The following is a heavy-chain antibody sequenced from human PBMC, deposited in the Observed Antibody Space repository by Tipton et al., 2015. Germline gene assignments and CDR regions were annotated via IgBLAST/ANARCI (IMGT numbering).Heavy chain of an antibody. CDR2: ISHSGNT. D-gene: IGHD3-10*01. V-gene: IGHV4-38-2*01. J-gene: IGHJ4*02. Sequence: LRLSCAVSAYSISSDYYWSWIRQPPGKGLEWIGSISHSGNTNYNPSLKSRVTISLDTSKNQFSLKLNSVTAADTAVYYCARGLLLWFGMSDYWGRGALVTVSS. CDR1: AYSISSDYY. CDR3: ARGLLLWFGMSDY.